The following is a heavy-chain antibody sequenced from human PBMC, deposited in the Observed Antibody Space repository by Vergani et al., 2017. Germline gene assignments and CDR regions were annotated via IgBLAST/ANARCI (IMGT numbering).Heavy chain of an antibody. CDR3: ARGFWDSGYDYLSF. CDR1: GGTFSSYA. D-gene: IGHD5-12*01. Sequence: QVQLVQSGAEVKKPGSSVKVSCKASGGTFSSYAISWVRQAPGQGLEWMGGIIPIFCTANYAQKFQGRVTITADESTSTAYMELSSLRSEDTAVYYCARGFWDSGYDYLSFWGQGTLVTVSS. J-gene: IGHJ4*02. V-gene: IGHV1-69*01. CDR2: IIPIFCTA.